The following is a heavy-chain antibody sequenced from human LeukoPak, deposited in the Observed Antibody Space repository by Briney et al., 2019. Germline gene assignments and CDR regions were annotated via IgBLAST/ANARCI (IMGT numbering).Heavy chain of an antibody. Sequence: ASVKVSCKASGYTFTSYYMHWVRQAPGQGLEWMGIINPSGGSTSYAQKFQGRVTMTRDTSTSTVYMELSSLRSEDTAVYYCARVSDDPDYYYYGMDVWGQGTTVTVSS. J-gene: IGHJ6*02. CDR3: ARVSDDPDYYYYGMDV. CDR2: INPSGGST. CDR1: GYTFTSYY. V-gene: IGHV1-46*01. D-gene: IGHD2-21*02.